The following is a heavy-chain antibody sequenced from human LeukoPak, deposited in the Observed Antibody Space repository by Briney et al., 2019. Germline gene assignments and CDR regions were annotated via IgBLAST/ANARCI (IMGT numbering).Heavy chain of an antibody. CDR3: AKLLGLALSNSPSLSSKSSGRLDAFDI. D-gene: IGHD6-19*01. CDR1: RFTFSNYA. Sequence: GRSLRLSCAASRFTFSNYAMHWVRQAPGKGLEWVAVISYDGFDKYYADSVKGRFTISRDNSKNTLYLQMNSLRAEDTAVYYCAKLLGLALSNSPSLSSKSSGRLDAFDIWGQGTMVTVSS. J-gene: IGHJ3*02. V-gene: IGHV3-30*04. CDR2: ISYDGFDK.